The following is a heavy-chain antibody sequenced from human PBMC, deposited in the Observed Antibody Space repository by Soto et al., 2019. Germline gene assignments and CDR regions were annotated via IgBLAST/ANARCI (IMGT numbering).Heavy chain of an antibody. CDR3: ARVKGYSSGWADY. J-gene: IGHJ4*02. D-gene: IGHD6-19*01. Sequence: EVPLVESGGGLVQPGGSLRLSCAASGFTFSSYAMHWVRQAPGKGLEYVSAISSNGGSTYYANSVKGRFTISRDNSKNTLYLQMGSLRAEDMAVYYCARVKGYSSGWADYWGQGTLVTVSS. V-gene: IGHV3-64*01. CDR1: GFTFSSYA. CDR2: ISSNGGST.